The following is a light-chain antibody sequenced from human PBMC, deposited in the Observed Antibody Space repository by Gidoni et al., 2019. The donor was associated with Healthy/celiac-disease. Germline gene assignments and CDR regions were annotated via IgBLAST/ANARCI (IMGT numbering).Light chain of an antibody. Sequence: DIVLTQSPLSLPVTPGEPASISCRSSQSLLHSNGYNYLDWYLQTPGQSPQLLIYLGSNRASGVPDRFSGSGSGTDFTLKISRVEAEDVGVYYCMQALKTPITFGQGTRLEIK. V-gene: IGKV2-28*01. CDR1: QSLLHSNGYNY. CDR3: MQALKTPIT. CDR2: LGS. J-gene: IGKJ5*01.